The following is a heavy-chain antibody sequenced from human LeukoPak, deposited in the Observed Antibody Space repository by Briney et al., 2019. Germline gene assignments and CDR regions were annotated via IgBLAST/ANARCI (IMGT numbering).Heavy chain of an antibody. CDR1: GYTFTGYY. Sequence: ASVKVSCKASGYTFTGYYMHWVRQAPGQGLEWMGWINPNSGGTNYAQKLQGRFTMSTDTSTSTAYMELRSLTSDDTAVYYCARDLDGSGSYYTDYWGQGTLVTVSS. CDR2: INPNSGGT. V-gene: IGHV1-2*02. D-gene: IGHD3-10*01. CDR3: ARDLDGSGSYYTDY. J-gene: IGHJ4*02.